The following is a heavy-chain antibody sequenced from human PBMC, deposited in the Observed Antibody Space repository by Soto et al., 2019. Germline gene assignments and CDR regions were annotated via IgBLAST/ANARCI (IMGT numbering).Heavy chain of an antibody. D-gene: IGHD1-1*01. V-gene: IGHV1-18*01. CDR2: ISAHNGNT. CDR1: GYAFTTYG. CDR3: ARGRYGDY. Sequence: QVHLVQSGAEVKKPGASVKVSCKGSGYAFTTYGITWVRQAPGQGLEWTGWISAHNGNTNYAQKRQGRVPVTRDTSPSTAYMELGGLRSYDAVVYYCARGRYGDYWGQGALVTVSS. J-gene: IGHJ4*02.